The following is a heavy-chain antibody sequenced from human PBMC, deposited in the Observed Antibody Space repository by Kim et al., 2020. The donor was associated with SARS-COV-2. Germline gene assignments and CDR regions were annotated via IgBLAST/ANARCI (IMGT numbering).Heavy chain of an antibody. CDR1: GFTFSSYA. V-gene: IGHV3-23*01. CDR3: AKDSAPDSSGYYLRFRYGMDV. D-gene: IGHD3-22*01. Sequence: GGSLRLSCAASGFTFSSYAMSWVRQAPGKGLEWVSAISGSGGSTYYADSVKGRFTISRDNSKNTLYLQMNSLRAEDTAVYYCAKDSAPDSSGYYLRFRYGMDVWGQGTTVTVSS. J-gene: IGHJ6*02. CDR2: ISGSGGST.